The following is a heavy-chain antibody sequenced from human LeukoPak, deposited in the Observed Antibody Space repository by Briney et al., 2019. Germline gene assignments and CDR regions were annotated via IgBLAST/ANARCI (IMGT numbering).Heavy chain of an antibody. Sequence: GGSQRLSCAASGFTFSSYGMHWVRQAPGKGLEWVAFIRYDGSNKYYADSVKGRFTISRDNSKNTLYLQMNSLRAEDTAVYYCAKGMVRGVILDYWGQGTLVTVSS. J-gene: IGHJ4*02. CDR2: IRYDGSNK. D-gene: IGHD3-10*01. CDR1: GFTFSSYG. V-gene: IGHV3-30*02. CDR3: AKGMVRGVILDY.